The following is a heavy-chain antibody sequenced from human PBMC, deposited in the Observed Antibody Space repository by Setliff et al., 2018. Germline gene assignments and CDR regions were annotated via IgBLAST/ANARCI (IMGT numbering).Heavy chain of an antibody. CDR2: VYSSVYSSGIT. J-gene: IGHJ6*03. CDR3: ARESAGDESVRHLYYTDV. Sequence: PSETLSLTCTVSGGSMSSGPNYWSWIRQPAGRGLEWVGRVYSSVYSSGITSYNPSLKSRVTISVDTSKNQFSLGLTSVTAADTAVYYCARESAGDESVRHLYYTDVWGRGTTVTVSS. V-gene: IGHV4-61*02. CDR1: GGSMSSGPNY. D-gene: IGHD1-1*01.